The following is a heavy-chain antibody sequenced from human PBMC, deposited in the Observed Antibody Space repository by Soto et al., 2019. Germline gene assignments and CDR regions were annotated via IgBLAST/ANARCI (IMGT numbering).Heavy chain of an antibody. CDR2: INHSGST. Sequence: PSESLTLTYDVFNGPFSGYYLTWIRQPPGTGLEWIGEINHSGSTNYNPSLKSRVTISVDTSKNQFSLKLTSVTAADTAVYYCARDKITGLFDYWGQGTLVT. CDR1: NGPFSGYY. J-gene: IGHJ4*02. V-gene: IGHV4-34*01. D-gene: IGHD2-8*02. CDR3: ARDKITGLFDY.